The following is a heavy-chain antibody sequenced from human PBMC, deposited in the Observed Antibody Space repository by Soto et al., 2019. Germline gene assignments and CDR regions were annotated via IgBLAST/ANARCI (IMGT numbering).Heavy chain of an antibody. CDR2: IIPIFGTA. CDR3: ARDERYYYDSSGYYPFGGYYYYGMDV. J-gene: IGHJ6*01. Sequence: ASVKVSCKASGGTFSSYANSWERQAPGQGLEWMGGIIPIFGTANYAQKFQGRVTITADESTSTAYMELSSLRSEDTAVYYCARDERYYYDSSGYYPFGGYYYYGMDVWGPWDHGHRLL. D-gene: IGHD3-22*01. V-gene: IGHV1-69*13. CDR1: GGTFSSYA.